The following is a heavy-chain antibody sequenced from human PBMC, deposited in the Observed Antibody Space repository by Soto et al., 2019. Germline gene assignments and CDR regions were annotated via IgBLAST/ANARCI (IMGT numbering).Heavy chain of an antibody. CDR2: MSYSGTT. V-gene: IGHV4-31*03. D-gene: IGHD2-21*01. CDR3: ARYCSVGDCQYAFDI. J-gene: IGHJ3*02. Sequence: SETLSLTCTVSGGSISSSDYFWGWIRQLPGKGLEWIAYMSYSGTTRYNPSLKTRLIISLDTSANQFSLKLSSVTAADTAVYFCARYCSVGDCQYAFDIWGQGTMVTLSS. CDR1: GGSISSSDYF.